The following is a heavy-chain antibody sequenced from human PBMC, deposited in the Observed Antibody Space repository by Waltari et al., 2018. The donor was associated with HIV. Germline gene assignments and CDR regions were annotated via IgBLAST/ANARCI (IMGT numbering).Heavy chain of an antibody. J-gene: IGHJ4*02. Sequence: QVQLVESGGGVVQPGRSLRLSCAASGTSFFYSYGMHWVRQAPGKGLEWVASISYDATTLYYAHSVKGRFTISRDNSKKILYLQMDSLRGEDTALYFCATDRRQGFYFDNNGERPFASWGQGTLVTVSS. CDR3: ATDRRQGFYFDNNGERPFAS. D-gene: IGHD3-22*01. V-gene: IGHV3-30*03. CDR2: ISYDATTL. CDR1: GTSFFYSYG.